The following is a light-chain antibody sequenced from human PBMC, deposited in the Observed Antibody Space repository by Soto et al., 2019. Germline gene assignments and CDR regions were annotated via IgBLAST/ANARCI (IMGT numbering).Light chain of an antibody. Sequence: DIQMPQSPSSLSASVGDRVTITCQASQDISNYLNWYQQKPGKAPKLLIYDASNLETGVPSRFSGSGSGTDFTFTISSLQPEDIATYYCQQYDNLPFTFGGGTKVEIK. V-gene: IGKV1-33*01. J-gene: IGKJ4*01. CDR1: QDISNY. CDR2: DAS. CDR3: QQYDNLPFT.